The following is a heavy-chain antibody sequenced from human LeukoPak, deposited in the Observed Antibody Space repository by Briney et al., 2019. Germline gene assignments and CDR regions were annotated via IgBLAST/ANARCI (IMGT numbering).Heavy chain of an antibody. V-gene: IGHV1-18*04. J-gene: IGHJ4*02. CDR1: DYTFTIYS. D-gene: IGHD2-21*01. CDR2: ISPSNGDT. Sequence: ASVKVSCTASDYTFTIYSVSWVRRAPGQGLEWMGWISPSNGDTRYAQKVQDRVTMTTDTSTTTVYMELRSLTSDDTATSYYSRESVCDLRHFFFGEGGQGALVTVSS. CDR3: SRESVCDLRHFFFGE.